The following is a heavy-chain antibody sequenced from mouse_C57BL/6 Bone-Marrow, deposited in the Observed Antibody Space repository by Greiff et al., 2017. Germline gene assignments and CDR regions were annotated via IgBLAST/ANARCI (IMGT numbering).Heavy chain of an antibody. Sequence: EVKLKESGGGLVKPGGSLKLSCAASGFTFSDYGMHWVRQAPEKGLEWVAYISSGSSTIYYADTVKGRFTISRDKAKNTLFLQMTSLRSEDTAMYYCARDYGSSYSDWGQGTTLSVSS. D-gene: IGHD1-1*01. CDR3: ARDYGSSYSD. V-gene: IGHV5-17*01. J-gene: IGHJ2*01. CDR2: ISSGSSTI. CDR1: GFTFSDYG.